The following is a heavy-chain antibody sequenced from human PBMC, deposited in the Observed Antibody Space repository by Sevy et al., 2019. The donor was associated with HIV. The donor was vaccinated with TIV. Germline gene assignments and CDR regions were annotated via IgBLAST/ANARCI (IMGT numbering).Heavy chain of an antibody. J-gene: IGHJ3*02. V-gene: IGHV5-51*01. CDR1: GYSFTSYW. Sequence: GESLKISCKGSGYSFTSYWIGWVRQMPGKGLEWMGIIYPGDSDTRDSPSFQGQVTISADKSISTAYLQWSSLKASDTAMYHCARRGWNYYDSSGYRDAFDIWGQGTMVTVSS. CDR3: ARRGWNYYDSSGYRDAFDI. D-gene: IGHD3-22*01. CDR2: IYPGDSDT.